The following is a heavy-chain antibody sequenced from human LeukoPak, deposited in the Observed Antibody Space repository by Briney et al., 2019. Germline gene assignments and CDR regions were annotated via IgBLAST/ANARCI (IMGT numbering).Heavy chain of an antibody. D-gene: IGHD2/OR15-2a*01. CDR3: ASTTGKYYYYGMNV. J-gene: IGHJ6*02. V-gene: IGHV3-23*01. Sequence: GGSLRLSCAASGFTFSSYAMSWVRQAPGKGLEWVSAISGSGGSTYYADSVKGRFTISRDNSKNTLYLQMNSLRADDTAVYSCASTTGKYYYYGMNVWGQGTTVTVSS. CDR2: ISGSGGST. CDR1: GFTFSSYA.